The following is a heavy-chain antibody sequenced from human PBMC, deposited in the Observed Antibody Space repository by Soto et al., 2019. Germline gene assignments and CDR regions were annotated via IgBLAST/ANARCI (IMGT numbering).Heavy chain of an antibody. CDR3: ARRGAYCSGGTCYHFDY. J-gene: IGHJ4*02. CDR2: ISTYNGNT. V-gene: IGHV1-18*04. D-gene: IGHD2-15*01. Sequence: QVHLVQSGAEVKKPGASVKVSCKASGYTFTTYGISWVRQAPGQGLEWMGWISTYNGNTNYEQKLQGRVTMTTDTLTSTADMELRSLRYDDTAVYYCARRGAYCSGGTCYHFDYWGQGTLVTVSS. CDR1: GYTFTTYG.